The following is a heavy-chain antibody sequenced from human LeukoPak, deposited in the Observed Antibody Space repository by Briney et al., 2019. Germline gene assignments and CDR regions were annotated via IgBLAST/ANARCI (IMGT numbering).Heavy chain of an antibody. V-gene: IGHV4-4*02. CDR2: IFDVGRT. J-gene: IGHJ5*02. CDR3: TRRGGSSSSDWFDP. CDR1: GGSVGSIYW. Sequence: PSGTLSLTCAVSGGSVGSIYWWSWVCQPPGKGLEWIGEIFDVGRTNYNPSLKSRVTISGDTSKNQFSLKLSSVTAADTAVYYCTRRGGSSSSDWFDPWGQGTLVIVSS. D-gene: IGHD6-6*01.